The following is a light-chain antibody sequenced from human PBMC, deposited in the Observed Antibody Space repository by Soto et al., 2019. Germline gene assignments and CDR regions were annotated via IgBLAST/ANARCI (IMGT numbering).Light chain of an antibody. V-gene: IGKV3-20*01. CDR1: LSVSSNY. Sequence: EIVLTQSPGTLSLSPGERATLSCRASLSVSSNYLAWYQQKPGQAPRVLIYGASTRATGIPDRFTGSGSGTDFTLTISSLEPEDFAVYYCQQYGTSRDYTFGQGTKVDI. J-gene: IGKJ2*01. CDR2: GAS. CDR3: QQYGTSRDYT.